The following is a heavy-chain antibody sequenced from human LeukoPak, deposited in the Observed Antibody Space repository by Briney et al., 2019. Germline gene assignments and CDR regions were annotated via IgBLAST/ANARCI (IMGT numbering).Heavy chain of an antibody. CDR3: AKRPKMWDGILTGYYYFDY. CDR2: ISDSGVTT. CDR1: GFTFSSYG. J-gene: IGHJ4*02. V-gene: IGHV3-23*01. Sequence: PGRSLRLSCAASGFTFSSYGMHWVRQAPGKGLEWVSVISDSGVTTYYADSVKGRFTISRGNSKNTLYLQMNSLRAEDTAVYYCAKRPKMWDGILTGYYYFDYWGQGVLVTVSS. D-gene: IGHD3-9*01.